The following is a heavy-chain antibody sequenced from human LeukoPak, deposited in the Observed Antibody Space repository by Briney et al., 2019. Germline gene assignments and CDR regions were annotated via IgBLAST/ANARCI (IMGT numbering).Heavy chain of an antibody. Sequence: PGGSLRLSCAASGFTFRSYAMSWVRQAPGKGLEWVSAITGSGGSTYYADSVKGRFTISRDNSKNTLYLQMNSLRAEDTAVYYCAKKGPEAVIRAFDYWGQGTLVTVSS. CDR3: AKKGPEAVIRAFDY. D-gene: IGHD1-14*01. J-gene: IGHJ4*02. V-gene: IGHV3-23*01. CDR1: GFTFRSYA. CDR2: ITGSGGST.